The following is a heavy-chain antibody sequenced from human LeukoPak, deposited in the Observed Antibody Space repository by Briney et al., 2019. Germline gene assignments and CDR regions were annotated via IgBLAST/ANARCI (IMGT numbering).Heavy chain of an antibody. CDR2: TYYSGST. D-gene: IGHD3-10*01. Sequence: SETLSLTCTVSGGSISSYYWSWIRQPPGKGLEWIGYTYYSGSTNYNPSLKSRVTISVDTSKNQFSLKLSSVTAADTAVYYCARMRRGNWFDPWGQGTLVTVSS. CDR1: GGSISSYY. CDR3: ARMRRGNWFDP. J-gene: IGHJ5*02. V-gene: IGHV4-59*01.